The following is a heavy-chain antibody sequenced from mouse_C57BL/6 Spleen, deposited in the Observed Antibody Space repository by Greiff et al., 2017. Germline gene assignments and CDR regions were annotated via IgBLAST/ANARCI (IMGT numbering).Heavy chain of an antibody. V-gene: IGHV5-16*01. CDR2: INYDGSST. Sequence: EVMLVESEGGLVQPGSSMKLSCTASGFTFSDYYMAWVRQVPEKGLEWVANINYDGSSTYYLDSLKSRFIISTDNAKNILYLQMSSLKSEDTATYYCAREGNGNYPYAMDYWGQGTSVTVSS. CDR3: AREGNGNYPYAMDY. D-gene: IGHD2-1*01. CDR1: GFTFSDYY. J-gene: IGHJ4*01.